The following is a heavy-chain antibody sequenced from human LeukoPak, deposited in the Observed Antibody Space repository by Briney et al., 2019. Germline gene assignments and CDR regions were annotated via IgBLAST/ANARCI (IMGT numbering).Heavy chain of an antibody. J-gene: IGHJ6*03. D-gene: IGHD3-16*01. Sequence: ASVKVSCKASGYTFTDYYMHWVRQAPGQGLEWMGWINTHSGGTSYAQKFQGRVTMTRDTSISTGFMELKSLGSDDTAVYYCARTPQHDYVYYYYMDVWGKGTTVTVSS. V-gene: IGHV1-2*02. CDR2: INTHSGGT. CDR3: ARTPQHDYVYYYYMDV. CDR1: GYTFTDYY.